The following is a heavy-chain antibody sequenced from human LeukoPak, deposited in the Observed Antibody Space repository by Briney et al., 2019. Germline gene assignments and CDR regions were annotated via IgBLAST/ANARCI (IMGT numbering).Heavy chain of an antibody. J-gene: IGHJ6*03. CDR1: GFTFSDYW. CDR2: INEEGSQK. Sequence: GGSLRLSCAASGFTFSDYWMTWVRQAPGKGLEWVANINEEGSQKYYVDPVKGRFTLSRDNAWNSLSLQMNSLRAEDTAVYYCARRYMDVWGKGTTVTVSS. V-gene: IGHV3-7*01. CDR3: ARRYMDV.